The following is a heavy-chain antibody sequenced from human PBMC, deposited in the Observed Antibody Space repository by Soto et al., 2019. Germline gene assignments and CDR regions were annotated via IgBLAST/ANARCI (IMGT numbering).Heavy chain of an antibody. D-gene: IGHD6-13*01. V-gene: IGHV3-23*01. Sequence: HPGGSLRLSCAASGFTFSSYAMCWVRQAPGKGLEWVSAISGSGGSTYYADSVKGRFTISRDNSKNTLYLQMNSLRAEDTAVYYCAKVWDRSWYPYYYYGMDVWGQGTTVTVSS. J-gene: IGHJ6*02. CDR1: GFTFSSYA. CDR3: AKVWDRSWYPYYYYGMDV. CDR2: ISGSGGST.